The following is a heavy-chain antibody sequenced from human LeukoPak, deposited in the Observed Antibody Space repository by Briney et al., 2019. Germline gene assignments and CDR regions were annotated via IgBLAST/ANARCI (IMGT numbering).Heavy chain of an antibody. D-gene: IGHD5-12*01. Sequence: ASVKVSCKASGGTFSSYAISWVRQAPGQGLEWMGGIIPIFGTANYAQKFQGRVTITADESTSTAYMELSSLRSEDTAVYYCARWEEYSGYFFGFDYWGQGTLVTVSS. V-gene: IGHV1-69*13. CDR2: IIPIFGTA. CDR1: GGTFSSYA. CDR3: ARWEEYSGYFFGFDY. J-gene: IGHJ4*02.